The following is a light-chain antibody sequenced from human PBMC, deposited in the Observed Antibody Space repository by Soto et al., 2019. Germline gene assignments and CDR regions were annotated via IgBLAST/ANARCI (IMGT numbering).Light chain of an antibody. CDR3: QQRNNWPPST. V-gene: IGKV3-11*01. Sequence: EIVLTQSPSTLSLSPGDRATLSCRASQSVSSYLAWYQQKPGQAPRLLIYDASNRDTGIPARFSGSGSGTAVTLTISSLVPEDFAVYYCQQRNNWPPSTFGGGTKVEIK. CDR2: DAS. J-gene: IGKJ4*01. CDR1: QSVSSY.